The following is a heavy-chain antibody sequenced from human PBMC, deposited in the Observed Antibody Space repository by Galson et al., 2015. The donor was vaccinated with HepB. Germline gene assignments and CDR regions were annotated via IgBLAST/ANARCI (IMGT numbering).Heavy chain of an antibody. D-gene: IGHD2-15*01. J-gene: IGHJ5*02. CDR3: ARPPLGYCSGSACSGWFDP. Sequence: LEWIGYIYYRGKTYYNPSLKSRATISVDTSKNQFSLKLTSVTAADTAVYYCARPPLGYCSGSACSGWFDPWGQGTLVTVSS. V-gene: IGHV4-30-4*01. CDR2: IYYRGKT.